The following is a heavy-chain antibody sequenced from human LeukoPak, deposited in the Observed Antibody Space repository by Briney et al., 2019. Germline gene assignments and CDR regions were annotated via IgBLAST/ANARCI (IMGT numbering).Heavy chain of an antibody. D-gene: IGHD6-6*01. J-gene: IGHJ4*02. CDR2: IIPIFGTA. CDR3: ASSYSSSSLTFDY. CDR1: GGTFSIYA. V-gene: IGHV1-69*06. Sequence: WAAVTVSCKASGGTFSIYAISWVRQAPGQGLEWMGGIIPIFGTANYAQKFQGRVTITADKATSTAYMELSSLRSEDTAVYYCASSYSSSSLTFDYWGQGTLVTVSS.